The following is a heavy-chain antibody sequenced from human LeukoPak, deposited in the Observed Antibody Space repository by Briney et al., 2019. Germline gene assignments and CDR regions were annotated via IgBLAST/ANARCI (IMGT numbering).Heavy chain of an antibody. CDR2: IYYSGST. CDR3: ARVGYSYGLTYYYYYMDV. V-gene: IGHV4-59*01. J-gene: IGHJ6*03. D-gene: IGHD5-18*01. CDR1: GGSISSYY. Sequence: EASETLSLTYTVSGGSISSYYWSWIRQPPGKGLEWIGYIYYSGSTNYNPSLKSRVTISVDTSKNQFSLKLSSVTAADTAVYYCARVGYSYGLTYYYYYMDVWGKGTTVTVSS.